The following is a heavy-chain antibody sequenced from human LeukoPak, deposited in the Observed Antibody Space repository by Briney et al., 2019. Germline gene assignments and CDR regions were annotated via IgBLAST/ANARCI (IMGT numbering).Heavy chain of an antibody. CDR2: ISFDGSIK. CDR3: ARGGDLGYCSGGSCYSVDY. Sequence: GRSLRLSCAASGFTFSSYAMHWVRQAPGKGLEWVAVISFDGSIKFYADSVKGRFTISRDNSKNTLYLQMNSLRAEDTDVNYCARGGDLGYCSGGSCYSVDYWGQGTLVTVSS. CDR1: GFTFSSYA. J-gene: IGHJ4*02. D-gene: IGHD2-15*01. V-gene: IGHV3-30-3*01.